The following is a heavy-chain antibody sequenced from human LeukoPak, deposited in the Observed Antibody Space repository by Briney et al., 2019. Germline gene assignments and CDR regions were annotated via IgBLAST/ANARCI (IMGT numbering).Heavy chain of an antibody. CDR2: IYYTGGT. J-gene: IGHJ3*02. V-gene: IGHV4-59*01. CDR3: ARVPYYYDTKTFDI. D-gene: IGHD3-22*01. Sequence: SETLSLTCTVSGGSISTYYWGWVRQPPGKGLEWIGYIYYTGGTNYNPSLKSRVTISVDTSKNQFSLRLSSVTAADTAVYYCARVPYYYDTKTFDIWGQGTMVTVSS. CDR1: GGSISTYY.